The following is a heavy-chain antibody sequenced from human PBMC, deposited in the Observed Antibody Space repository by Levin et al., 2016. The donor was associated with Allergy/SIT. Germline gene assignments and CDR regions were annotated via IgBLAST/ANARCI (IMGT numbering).Heavy chain of an antibody. CDR3: ARDPTTMIRGVYYYYYGMDV. V-gene: IGHV3-7*04. CDR2: IKQDGSEK. CDR1: GFTFSTYW. Sequence: GESLKISCAASGFTFSTYWMSWVRQAPGKGLEWVATIKQDGSEKYYVDSVRGRFTISRDNAKNSLYLQMNSLRAEDTAVYYCARDPTTMIRGVYYYYYGMDVWGQGTTVTVSS. D-gene: IGHD3-10*01. J-gene: IGHJ6*02.